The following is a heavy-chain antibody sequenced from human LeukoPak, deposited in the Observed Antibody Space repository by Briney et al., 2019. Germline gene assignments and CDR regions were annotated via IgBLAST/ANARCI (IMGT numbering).Heavy chain of an antibody. D-gene: IGHD5-24*01. J-gene: IGHJ4*02. CDR3: ARDFDKATFDY. CDR1: GHTFTSYY. CDR2: INPSGGST. Sequence: GASVKVPCKASGHTFTSYYMHWVRQAPGQGLEWMGIINPSGGSTSYAQKFQGRVTMTRDTSTSTVYMELSSLRSEDTAVYYCARDFDKATFDYWGQETLVTVSS. V-gene: IGHV1-46*01.